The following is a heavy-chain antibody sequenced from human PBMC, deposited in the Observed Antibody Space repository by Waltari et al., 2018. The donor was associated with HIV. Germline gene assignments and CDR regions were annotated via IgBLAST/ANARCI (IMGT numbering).Heavy chain of an antibody. Sequence: QVQLAQSGAEVNKPGAPVKVSCEAAGYTFMNYATTWSRQTAGQGLEWRGWMNPNSDNAGDAQKFQDRVTMTRNTSITTAYMELSSLRSEDTGVYFCARLGGGIWSGYRLRRDHYYFDYWGQGTLVTVSS. CDR1: GYTFMNYA. J-gene: IGHJ4*02. V-gene: IGHV1-8*01. D-gene: IGHD3-3*01. CDR2: MNPNSDNA. CDR3: ARLGGGIWSGYRLRRDHYYFDY.